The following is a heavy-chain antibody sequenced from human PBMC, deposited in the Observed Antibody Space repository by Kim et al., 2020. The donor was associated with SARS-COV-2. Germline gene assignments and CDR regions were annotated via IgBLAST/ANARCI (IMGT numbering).Heavy chain of an antibody. CDR1: GFTFDDYA. CDR3: AKELIRYSGCPEAVDC. CDR2: ISWNSGRI. D-gene: IGHD5-12*01. J-gene: IGHJ4*02. Sequence: GGSLRLSCSASGFTFDDYAMHWVRQVPGKGLEWVSIISWNSGRIVYADSVKGRFTISRDNAKNSLYLQMNSLRTEDTALYYCAKELIRYSGCPEAVDCWGQGTLVTVSS. V-gene: IGHV3-9*01.